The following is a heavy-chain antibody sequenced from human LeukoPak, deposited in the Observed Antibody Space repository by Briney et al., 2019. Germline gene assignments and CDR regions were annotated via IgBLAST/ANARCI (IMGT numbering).Heavy chain of an antibody. V-gene: IGHV4-38-2*01. CDR1: GYSISSGYY. D-gene: IGHD6-19*01. Sequence: SETLSLTCAVSGYSISSGYYWGWIRQPPGKGLEWIGSIYHSVSTYYNPSLKSRVTISVDPSKNQFSLKLSSVTAADTAVYYCAKNTGYSSGWYWYFDLWGRGTLVTVSS. CDR2: IYHSVST. J-gene: IGHJ2*01. CDR3: AKNTGYSSGWYWYFDL.